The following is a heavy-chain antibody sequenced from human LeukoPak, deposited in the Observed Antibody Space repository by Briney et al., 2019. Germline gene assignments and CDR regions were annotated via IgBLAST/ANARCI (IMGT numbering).Heavy chain of an antibody. Sequence: GESLKISCEASGYTFTKQWIGWVRQMPGKGLEWMGMFHPGDSDSKYSPSFQGQVTISVDNPINTAYLQWNSLKASDTAIYYCVRHPPGAGFDYWGQGTLVTVSS. CDR3: VRHPPGAGFDY. CDR1: GYTFTKQW. J-gene: IGHJ4*02. CDR2: FHPGDSDS. D-gene: IGHD1-1*01. V-gene: IGHV5-51*01.